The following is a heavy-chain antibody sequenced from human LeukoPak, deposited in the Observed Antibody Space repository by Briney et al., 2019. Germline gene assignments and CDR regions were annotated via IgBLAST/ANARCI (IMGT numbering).Heavy chain of an antibody. Sequence: SETLSLTCAVYGGSFSGYYWSWIRQPPGKGLEWIGEINHSGSTNYNPSLKSRVTISVDTSKNQFSLKLSSVTAADTAVYYCASQYYSSSSLSGWFDPWGQGALVTVSS. D-gene: IGHD6-6*01. CDR1: GGSFSGYY. V-gene: IGHV4-34*01. J-gene: IGHJ5*02. CDR2: INHSGST. CDR3: ASQYYSSSSLSGWFDP.